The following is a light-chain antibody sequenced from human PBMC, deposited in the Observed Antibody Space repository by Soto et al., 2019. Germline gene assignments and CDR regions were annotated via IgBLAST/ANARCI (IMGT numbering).Light chain of an antibody. J-gene: IGLJ1*01. CDR1: SSDVGGYDY. Sequence: QSALTQPASVSGSPGQSITISCTGTSSDVGGYDYVSWYQQHPGKAPKLMIYDVSNRPSGVSNRFSGSKSGNTASLTISGLQAEYEADYYCSSYTSVSTNVFGTGTKLTVL. CDR2: DVS. CDR3: SSYTSVSTNV. V-gene: IGLV2-14*01.